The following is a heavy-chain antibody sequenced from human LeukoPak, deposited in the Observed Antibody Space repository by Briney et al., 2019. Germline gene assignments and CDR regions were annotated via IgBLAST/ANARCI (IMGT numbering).Heavy chain of an antibody. V-gene: IGHV4-34*01. CDR3: ARGSGIALDY. Sequence: SETLPLTCAVYGGSFSGYYWSWIRQPPGKGLEWIGEINHSGSTNYNPSLKSRVTISVDTSKNQFSPKLSSVTAADTAVYYCARGSGIALDYWGQGTLVTVSS. CDR1: GGSFSGYY. J-gene: IGHJ4*02. D-gene: IGHD2-15*01. CDR2: INHSGST.